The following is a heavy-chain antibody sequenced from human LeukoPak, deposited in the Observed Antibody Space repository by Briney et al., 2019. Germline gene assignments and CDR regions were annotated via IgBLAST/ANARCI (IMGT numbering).Heavy chain of an antibody. CDR3: ARDRANSYGKFDAFDI. Sequence: ASVKVSCKASGGTFSSYAISWVRQAPGQGLEWMGGIIPIFGTANYAQKFQGRVTITADESTSTAYMELSSLRSEDTAVYYCARDRANSYGKFDAFDIWGQGTMVTVSS. CDR2: IIPIFGTA. J-gene: IGHJ3*02. CDR1: GGTFSSYA. D-gene: IGHD5-18*01. V-gene: IGHV1-69*13.